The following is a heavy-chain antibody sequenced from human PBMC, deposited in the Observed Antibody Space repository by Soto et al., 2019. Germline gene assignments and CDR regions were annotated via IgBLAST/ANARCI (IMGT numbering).Heavy chain of an antibody. V-gene: IGHV1-8*01. J-gene: IGHJ4*02. CDR3: ARSVEWLASFDY. Sequence: QVQLVQSGAEVKKPGASVKVSCKASGYTFTSYDINWVRQATGQGLEWMGWMNPKSGNTGNAQKFQGRITMNRNTSISTAYMELRSLRSEDTAVYYCARSVEWLASFDYWGQGTLVTVSS. CDR2: MNPKSGNT. CDR1: GYTFTSYD. D-gene: IGHD6-19*01.